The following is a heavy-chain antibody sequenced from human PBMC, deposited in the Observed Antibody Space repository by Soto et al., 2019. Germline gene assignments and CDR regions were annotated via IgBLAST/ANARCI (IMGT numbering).Heavy chain of an antibody. V-gene: IGHV3-21*01. D-gene: IGHD3-10*01. Sequence: EVQLLESGGGFVQPGGSLRLSCAASGFTFSSHAMSWVRQAPGKGLEWVSSISSSSSYIYYADSVKGRFTISRDNAKNSLYLQMNSLRAEDTAVYYCARDRRHRSDYWGQGTLVTVSS. CDR1: GFTFSSHA. J-gene: IGHJ4*02. CDR3: ARDRRHRSDY. CDR2: ISSSSSYI.